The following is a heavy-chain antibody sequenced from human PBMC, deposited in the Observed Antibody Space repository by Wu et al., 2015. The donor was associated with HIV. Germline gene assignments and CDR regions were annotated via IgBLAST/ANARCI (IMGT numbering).Heavy chain of an antibody. D-gene: IGHD3-10*01. CDR1: GYTLSSSD. CDR3: ARRGSWGDHNNMIRGGLDV. CDR2: MNPETGKS. Sequence: QVQLVQSGAEVKKPGASVKVSCKASGYTLSSSDMHWVRQATGQGLEWLGWMNPETGKSVYAXKFQDRVTMTRNTSINTAYMELSGLKSEDTAVYYCARRGSWGDHNNMIRGGLDVWGRGTTVTVSS. J-gene: IGHJ6*02. V-gene: IGHV1-8*01.